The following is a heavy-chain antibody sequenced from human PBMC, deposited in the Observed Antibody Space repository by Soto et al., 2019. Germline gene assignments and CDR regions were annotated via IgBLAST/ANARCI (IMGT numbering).Heavy chain of an antibody. J-gene: IGHJ6*03. D-gene: IGHD2-2*01. Sequence: SETLSLTCTVSGGSISSYYWSWIRQPPGKGLEWIGYIYYSGSTNYNPSLKSRVTISVDTSKNQFSLKLSSVTAADTAVYYCAGAPEMGYCSSTSCYGAPYMDVWGKGTTVTVSS. CDR3: AGAPEMGYCSSTSCYGAPYMDV. V-gene: IGHV4-59*08. CDR1: GGSISSYY. CDR2: IYYSGST.